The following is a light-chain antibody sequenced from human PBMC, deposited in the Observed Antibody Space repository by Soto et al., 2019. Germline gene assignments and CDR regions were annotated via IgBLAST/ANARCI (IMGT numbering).Light chain of an antibody. J-gene: IGKJ1*01. CDR3: QHYASPPVT. Sequence: DIVLTQSPDSLSVSLGERATINCKSSQNVFSSLNNKNLLSWFQQKPGQPPRLLVYWASTRESGVPDRFSGSGSGTDFTLTISSLQAEDVAIYYCQHYASPPVTFDQGTKVEIK. V-gene: IGKV4-1*01. CDR1: QNVFSSLNNKNL. CDR2: WAS.